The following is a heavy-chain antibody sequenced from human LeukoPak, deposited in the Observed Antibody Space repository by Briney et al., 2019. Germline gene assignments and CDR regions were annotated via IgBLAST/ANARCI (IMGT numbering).Heavy chain of an antibody. Sequence: GESLKISCKGSGYSFTSYWIGWVRQLPGKGLEWMGIIYPGDSDTRYSPPFQGQVTISADKSISTAYLQWSSLKASDTAMYYCARLFESSVWDAFDIWGQGTMVTVSS. D-gene: IGHD3-3*01. V-gene: IGHV5-51*01. CDR2: IYPGDSDT. CDR3: ARLFESSVWDAFDI. J-gene: IGHJ3*02. CDR1: GYSFTSYW.